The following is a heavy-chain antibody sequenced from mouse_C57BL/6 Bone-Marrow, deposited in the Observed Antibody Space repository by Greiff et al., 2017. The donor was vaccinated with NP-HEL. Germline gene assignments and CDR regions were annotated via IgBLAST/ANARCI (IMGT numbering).Heavy chain of an antibody. CDR2: ISSGGSYT. Sequence: DVQLVESGGDLVKPGGSLKLSCAASGFTFSSYGMSWVRQTPDKRLEWVATISSGGSYTYYPDSVKGRFTISRDNAKNTLYLQMSSLKSEDTAMYYCARAGTFDYWGQGTTLTVSS. D-gene: IGHD3-3*01. J-gene: IGHJ2*01. CDR1: GFTFSSYG. V-gene: IGHV5-6*01. CDR3: ARAGTFDY.